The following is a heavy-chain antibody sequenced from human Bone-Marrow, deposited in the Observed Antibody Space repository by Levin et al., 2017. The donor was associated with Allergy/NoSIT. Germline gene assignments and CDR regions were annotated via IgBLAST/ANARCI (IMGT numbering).Heavy chain of an antibody. Sequence: PSQTLSLTCTISGDPISSGGYYWSWIRQPPGKGLEWIGYIYYSGSTYYNPSLKSRVTISGDTSSNKFSLKVTSVTAADTAVHYCAKGGLTVTTIPWCDPWGPGTLVTVSS. V-gene: IGHV4-31*03. D-gene: IGHD4-17*01. J-gene: IGHJ5*02. CDR3: AKGGLTVTTIPWCDP. CDR2: IYYSGST. CDR1: GDPISSGGYY.